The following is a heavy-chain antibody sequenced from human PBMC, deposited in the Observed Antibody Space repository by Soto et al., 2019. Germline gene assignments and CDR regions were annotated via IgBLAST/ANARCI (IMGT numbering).Heavy chain of an antibody. CDR1: GFTFSSYF. J-gene: IGHJ3*01. D-gene: IGHD3-16*01. V-gene: IGHV3-30*02. Sequence: GGSLRLSCAASGFTFSSYFMHWVRQAPGKGLEWVAVIWYDGSNKYYADSVKGRFTISRDNSKNTLYLQMNSLRAEDTALYYCAKAYASATGHAIDVWGHGTMVTVS. CDR3: AKAYASATGHAIDV. CDR2: IWYDGSNK.